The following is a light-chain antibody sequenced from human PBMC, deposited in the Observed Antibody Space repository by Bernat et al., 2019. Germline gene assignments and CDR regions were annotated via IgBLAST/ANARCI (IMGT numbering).Light chain of an antibody. CDR3: SSYTSSSTLAV. Sequence: QSALTQPASVSGSPGQSITISCTGTSSDVGGYNYVSRYQQHPGKAPKLMIYDVSNRPSGVSNCFSGSKSGNTASLTISGLQAEDEADYYCSSYTSSSTLAVFATGTKVTVL. V-gene: IGLV2-14*01. CDR2: DVS. J-gene: IGLJ1*01. CDR1: SSDVGGYNY.